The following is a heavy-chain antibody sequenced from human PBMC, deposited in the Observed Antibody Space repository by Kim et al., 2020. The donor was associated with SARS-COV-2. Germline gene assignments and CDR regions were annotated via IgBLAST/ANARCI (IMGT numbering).Heavy chain of an antibody. Sequence: ASVKVSCKASGYTLISYAMNWVRQAPGQGLEWMGWINTNTGNPTYAQGFTGRFVFSLDTSVSTAYLQISSLKAEDTAVYYCARDMSSGYYPAYYYYYMDVWGKGTTVTVSS. J-gene: IGHJ6*03. CDR1: GYTLISYA. D-gene: IGHD3-22*01. CDR3: ARDMSSGYYPAYYYYYMDV. V-gene: IGHV7-4-1*02. CDR2: INTNTGNP.